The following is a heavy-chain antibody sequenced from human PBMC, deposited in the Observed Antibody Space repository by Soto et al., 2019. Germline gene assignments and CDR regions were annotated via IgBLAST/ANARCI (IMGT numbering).Heavy chain of an antibody. CDR1: GYTFASYA. Sequence: QVQLVQSGAEVKKPGASVKVSCKASGYTFASYAISWMRQAPGQGLEWMGWISAYNGNTNYAQKLRGRVTMTTDTSTSTAHMELRSLRSDDTVVYYCARDPPPPDFWGQGTLVTGSS. J-gene: IGHJ4*02. V-gene: IGHV1-18*01. CDR2: ISAYNGNT. CDR3: ARDPPPPDF.